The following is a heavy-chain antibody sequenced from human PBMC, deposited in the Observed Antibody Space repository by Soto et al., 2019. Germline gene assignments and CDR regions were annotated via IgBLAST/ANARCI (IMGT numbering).Heavy chain of an antibody. CDR3: ARESEDLTSNFDY. J-gene: IGHJ4*01. CDR2: ISSTTNYI. CDR1: GFTFTRYS. Sequence: PGGSLRLSCAASGFTFTRYSMNWVRQAPGKGLEWVSSISSTTNYIYYGDSMKGRFTISRDNAKSSLYLEMNSLRAEDTAVYYCARESEDLTSNFDYWGHGTLVTVSS. V-gene: IGHV3-21*06.